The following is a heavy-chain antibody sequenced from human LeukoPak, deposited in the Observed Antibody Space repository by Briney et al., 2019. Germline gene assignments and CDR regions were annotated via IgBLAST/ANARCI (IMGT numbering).Heavy chain of an antibody. CDR2: INSNSGGT. D-gene: IGHD7-27*01. CDR1: GFSLTGHY. CDR3: ARDFSWGPDL. J-gene: IGHJ5*02. Sequence: GSVKVSRKGSGFSLTGHYMHWLRQAPGQGLEWMGWINSNSGGTNYAQKFQDRVIMTRDTSMNTVYMELSRLRSDDTATYYCARDFSWGPDLWGQGTLV. V-gene: IGHV1-2*02.